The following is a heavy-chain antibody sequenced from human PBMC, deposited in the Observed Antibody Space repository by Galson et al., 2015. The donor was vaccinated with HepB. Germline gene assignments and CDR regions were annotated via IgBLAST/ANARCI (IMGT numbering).Heavy chain of an antibody. D-gene: IGHD3-10*01. J-gene: IGHJ6*02. CDR3: AKVQPSLWFGELNYYYGMDV. CDR1: GFTFSSYA. Sequence: SLRLSCAASGFTFSSYAMSWVRQAPGKGLEWVSVISGSGGSTYYADSVKGRFTISRDNSKNTLYLQMNSLRAEDTAVYYCAKVQPSLWFGELNYYYGMDVWGQGTTVTVSS. CDR2: ISGSGGST. V-gene: IGHV3-23*01.